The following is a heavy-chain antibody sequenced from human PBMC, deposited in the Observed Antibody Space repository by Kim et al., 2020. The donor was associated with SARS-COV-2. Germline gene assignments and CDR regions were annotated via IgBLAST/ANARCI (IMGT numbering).Heavy chain of an antibody. CDR2: ISSSSSYI. D-gene: IGHD3-3*01. J-gene: IGHJ4*02. Sequence: GGSLRLSCAASGFTFSSYSMNWVRQAPGKGLEWVSSISSSSSYIYYADSVKGRFTISRDNAKNSLYLQMNSLRAEDTAVYYCAVSDGSYDFWSGYYSRYFDYWGQGTLVTVSS. CDR1: GFTFSSYS. CDR3: AVSDGSYDFWSGYYSRYFDY. V-gene: IGHV3-21*01.